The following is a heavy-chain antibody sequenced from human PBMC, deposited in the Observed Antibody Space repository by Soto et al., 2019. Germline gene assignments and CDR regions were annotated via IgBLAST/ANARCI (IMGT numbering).Heavy chain of an antibody. CDR1: GYSFTSHY. CDR2: VSAYRGYT. V-gene: IGHV1-18*04. D-gene: IGHD3-10*01. CDR3: ARDVGDESITYNDAFDI. Sequence: GASVKVSCKAIGYSFTSHYMHWVRQAPGQGLEWMGWVSAYRGYTDYAEKFQDRVTMTTDTSTSTAYMELRSLRYDDTAVYYCARDVGDESITYNDAFDIWGQGTMVTVS. J-gene: IGHJ3*02.